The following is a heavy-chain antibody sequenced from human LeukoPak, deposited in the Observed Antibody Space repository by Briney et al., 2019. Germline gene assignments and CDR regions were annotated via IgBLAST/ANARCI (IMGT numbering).Heavy chain of an antibody. V-gene: IGHV1-46*01. D-gene: IGHD6-13*01. CDR1: GYTFTSYY. J-gene: IGHJ6*03. CDR3: ARDAAGAAARTRPNYYYYYMDV. Sequence: GASVKVSCKASGYTFTSYYIHWVRQAPGQGLEWMGIINPSGGSTSYAQKFQGSYAQKFQGRVTMTRDTSTSTAYMELSRLRSDDTAVYYCARDAAGAAARTRPNYYYYYMDVWGKGTTVTVSS. CDR2: INPSGGST.